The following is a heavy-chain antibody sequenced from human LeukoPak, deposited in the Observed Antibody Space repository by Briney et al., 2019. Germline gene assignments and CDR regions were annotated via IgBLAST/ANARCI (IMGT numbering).Heavy chain of an antibody. V-gene: IGHV3-23*01. CDR1: GFTFSSYA. Sequence: GGSLRLSCAASGFTFSSYAMSWVRQAPGKGLEWVSHISGSATSTYYADSVKGRFTISRDNSKNTLFLQMNSLRAEDTAVYYCAKEVNSNWNDWGQGTLVTVSS. CDR2: ISGSATST. D-gene: IGHD1-1*01. CDR3: AKEVNSNWND. J-gene: IGHJ4*02.